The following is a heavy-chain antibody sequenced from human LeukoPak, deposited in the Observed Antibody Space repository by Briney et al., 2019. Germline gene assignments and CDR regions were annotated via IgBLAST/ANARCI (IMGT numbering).Heavy chain of an antibody. Sequence: ASVKVSCKASGYTFTSNYIHWVRQAPGQGLEWMGMIYPRDGSTSYAQKFQGRVTVTRDTSTSTVHMELSGLRSDDTAMYYCARSTPMAPFDYWGQGTLVTVSS. D-gene: IGHD5-18*01. V-gene: IGHV1-46*01. CDR3: ARSTPMAPFDY. CDR1: GYTFTSNY. J-gene: IGHJ4*02. CDR2: IYPRDGST.